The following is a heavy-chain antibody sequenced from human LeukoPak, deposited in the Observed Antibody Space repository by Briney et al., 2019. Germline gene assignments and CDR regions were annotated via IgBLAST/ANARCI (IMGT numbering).Heavy chain of an antibody. CDR1: GFTFSSYV. Sequence: PGGSLRLSCAPSGFTFSSYVMSWVPPAPGKGVEWVSAISGSGGSTYYADSVKGRFTISRDNSKKTLYLQINSLRADDTAVYYCTKCPQLGYDSTGVWFDPWGQGTLVTVSS. D-gene: IGHD3-22*01. J-gene: IGHJ5*02. CDR3: TKCPQLGYDSTGVWFDP. CDR2: ISGSGGST. V-gene: IGHV3-23*01.